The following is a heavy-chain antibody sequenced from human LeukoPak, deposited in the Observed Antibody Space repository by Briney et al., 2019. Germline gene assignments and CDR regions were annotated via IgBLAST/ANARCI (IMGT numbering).Heavy chain of an antibody. J-gene: IGHJ5*02. Sequence: GGSLRLACVAPGFTFCSHRMNWVRQAPGKGLEWVSSISSSSRYIYYADSVKGRFTISRDNRKNLVYLQMNSLRAEDMAVYYCATEDSDSSLFDPWGQGTLVTVSS. CDR3: ATEDSDSSLFDP. D-gene: IGHD3-22*01. CDR2: ISSSSRYI. CDR1: GFTFCSHR. V-gene: IGHV3-21*06.